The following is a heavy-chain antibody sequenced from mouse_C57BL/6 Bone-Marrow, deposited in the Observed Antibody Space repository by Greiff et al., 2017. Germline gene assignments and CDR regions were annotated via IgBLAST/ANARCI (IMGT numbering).Heavy chain of an antibody. V-gene: IGHV1-55*01. D-gene: IGHD2-3*01. CDR1: GYTFTSYW. CDR2: IYPGSGST. CDR3: ARSGNDGYYGY. J-gene: IGHJ2*01. Sequence: QVHVKQSGAELVKPGASVKMSCKASGYTFTSYWITWVKQRPGQGLEWIGDIYPGSGSTNYNEKFKSKATLTVDTSSSTAYMQLSSLTSEDSAVYYCARSGNDGYYGYWGQGTTLTVSS.